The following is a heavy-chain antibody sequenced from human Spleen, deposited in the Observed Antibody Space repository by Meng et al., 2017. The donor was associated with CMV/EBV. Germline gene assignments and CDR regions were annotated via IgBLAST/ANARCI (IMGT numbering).Heavy chain of an antibody. D-gene: IGHD1-26*01. CDR1: GFTFDDYA. CDR2: ISWNSGSI. Sequence: GGSLRLSCAASGFTFDDYAMHWVRQAPGKGLEWVSGISWNSGSIGYADSVKGRFTISRDNAKNSLYVQMNSLRGEDTAVYYCARAYRAIDYWGQGTLVTVSS. V-gene: IGHV3-9*01. CDR3: ARAYRAIDY. J-gene: IGHJ4*02.